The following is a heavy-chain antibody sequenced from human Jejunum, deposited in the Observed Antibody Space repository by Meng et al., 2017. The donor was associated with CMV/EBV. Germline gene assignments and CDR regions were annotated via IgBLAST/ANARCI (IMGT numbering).Heavy chain of an antibody. V-gene: IGHV3-7*04. J-gene: IGHJ5*02. CDR1: GFPFSDYW. Sequence: GQVVESGGGLVRPVGSLRLSCAASGFPFSDYWMSWVRQAPGKGLEWVGNIKKDGSEKFYVDSVKGRFSISRDNAKNSLYLQMNSLRAEDTAVYYCAREAGDFWSATANLWGQGTLVTVSS. D-gene: IGHD3-3*01. CDR3: AREAGDFWSATANL. CDR2: IKKDGSEK.